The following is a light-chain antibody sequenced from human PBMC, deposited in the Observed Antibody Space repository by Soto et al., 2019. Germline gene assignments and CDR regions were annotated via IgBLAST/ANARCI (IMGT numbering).Light chain of an antibody. J-gene: IGKJ1*01. V-gene: IGKV1-5*03. Sequence: DIQMTQSPSTLSGSVGDRVTITCRASQTISSWLAWYQQKPGKAPKLLIYKASTLKSGVPSRFSGSGSGTGFTLTTSNLQPDDFATYYCQQYYSDWTFGQGTKVDIK. CDR3: QQYYSDWT. CDR2: KAS. CDR1: QTISSW.